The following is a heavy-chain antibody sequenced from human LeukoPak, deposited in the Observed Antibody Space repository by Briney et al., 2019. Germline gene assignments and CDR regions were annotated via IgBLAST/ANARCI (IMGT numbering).Heavy chain of an antibody. CDR2: IKQDGSAK. CDR1: GFTFSNSW. D-gene: IGHD5-12*01. V-gene: IGHV3-7*01. CDR3: AKGGYGY. Sequence: GGSLRLSCVASGFTFSNSWMTWVRQAPGKGLEWVAIIKQDGSAKYYVDSVKGRFTVSRDNAKNSLYLQMNGLRADDTAVYYCAKGGYGYWGQGTLVNVSS. J-gene: IGHJ4*02.